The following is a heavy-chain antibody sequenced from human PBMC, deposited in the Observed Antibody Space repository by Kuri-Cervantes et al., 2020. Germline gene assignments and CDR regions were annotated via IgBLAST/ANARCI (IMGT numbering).Heavy chain of an antibody. J-gene: IGHJ6*02. CDR2: SYHSGST. CDR3: ARRIVGATTLVDYGMDV. CDR1: GVSISSGGYS. D-gene: IGHD1-26*01. Sequence: SETLSLSCAVSGVSISSGGYSWSWIRQPPGKGLEWIGYSYHSGSTYYNPSLKSRVTISVDRSKNQFSLKLSSVTAADTAVYYCARRIVGATTLVDYGMDVWGQGTTVTVSS. V-gene: IGHV4-30-2*02.